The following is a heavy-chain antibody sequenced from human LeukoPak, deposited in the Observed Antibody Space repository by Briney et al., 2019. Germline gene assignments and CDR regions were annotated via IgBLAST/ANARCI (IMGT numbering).Heavy chain of an antibody. D-gene: IGHD3-10*01. Sequence: ASVKVSCKTSGYIFTDYYIHWVRQAPGQGLEWMGILNSSGGSTTYAQKFQGRITMTRDASTSTVYMELRSLRSEDTAVYYCARGKGSGSYYNDCEYWGQGTLVTVSS. CDR1: GYIFTDYY. CDR2: LNSSGGST. CDR3: ARGKGSGSYYNDCEY. V-gene: IGHV1-46*01. J-gene: IGHJ4*02.